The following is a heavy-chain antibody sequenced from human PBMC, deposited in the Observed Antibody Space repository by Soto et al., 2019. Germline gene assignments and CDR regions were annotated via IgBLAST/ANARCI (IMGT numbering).Heavy chain of an antibody. CDR1: GGSISSGDYY. CDR2: IYYSVST. J-gene: IGHJ4*02. D-gene: IGHD2-15*01. CDR3: ARTIAGPNLTDY. Sequence: QVQLQESGPGLVKPSQTLSLTCTVSGGSISSGDYYWSWIRQPPGKGLEWIGYIYYSVSTYYNPSLKSRVSISLGTSKNQFSLKLSSVTAADTAVYYCARTIAGPNLTDYWGQGTLVTVSS. V-gene: IGHV4-30-4*01.